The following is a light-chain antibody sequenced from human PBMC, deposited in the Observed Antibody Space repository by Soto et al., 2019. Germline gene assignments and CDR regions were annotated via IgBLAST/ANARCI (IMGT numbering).Light chain of an antibody. CDR1: QSIGTN. J-gene: IGKJ1*01. Sequence: EIVMTQSPATLSVSPGERATLSCRASQSIGTNLAWYQRKPGQAARLLMYGAFTRATDIPGRFSGSGSGTEFTLTISSLQPEDSAVYFCQQYNDRPPWTFGQGTKVEIK. CDR3: QQYNDRPPWT. V-gene: IGKV3-15*01. CDR2: GAF.